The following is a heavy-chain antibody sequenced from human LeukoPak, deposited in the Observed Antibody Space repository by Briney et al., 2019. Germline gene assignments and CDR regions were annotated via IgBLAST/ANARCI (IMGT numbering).Heavy chain of an antibody. J-gene: IGHJ5*02. Sequence: SETLSLTCTVSGGSISSYYWSWIRQPAGKGLEWIGRIYTSGSTNYNPSLKSRVTMSVDTSENQFSLKLSSVTAADTAVYYCARDGGKDYWKEDWFDPWGQGTLVTVSS. D-gene: IGHD1-1*01. V-gene: IGHV4-4*07. CDR1: GGSISSYY. CDR3: ARDGGKDYWKEDWFDP. CDR2: IYTSGST.